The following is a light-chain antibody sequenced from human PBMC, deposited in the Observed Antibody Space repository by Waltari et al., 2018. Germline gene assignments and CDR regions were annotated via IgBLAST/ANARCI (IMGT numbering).Light chain of an antibody. CDR3: GTWDSSLSVVV. CDR2: DND. CDR1: SSNIGNNY. V-gene: IGLV1-51*01. Sequence: QSVLPQQPSVSATPATKVTISCSGSSSNIGNNYLTCYQQLPGTAPKLLISDNDKRPSGIPDRVSGSKSGTSSTLDSTGLQTGDEADYYCGTWDSSLSVVVFGGGTKLTVL. J-gene: IGLJ2*01.